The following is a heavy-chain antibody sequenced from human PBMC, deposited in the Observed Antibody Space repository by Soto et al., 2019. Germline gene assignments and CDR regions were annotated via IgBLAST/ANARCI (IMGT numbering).Heavy chain of an antibody. CDR1: GGSFSGYY. Sequence: SETLSLTCAVYGGSFSGYYWSWISQPPGKGLEWIGEINHSGSTNYNPSLKSRVTISVDTSKNQFSLKLSSVTAADTAVYYCARGRIAARRFDYWGQGTLVTVSS. J-gene: IGHJ4*02. V-gene: IGHV4-34*01. CDR3: ARGRIAARRFDY. CDR2: INHSGST. D-gene: IGHD6-6*01.